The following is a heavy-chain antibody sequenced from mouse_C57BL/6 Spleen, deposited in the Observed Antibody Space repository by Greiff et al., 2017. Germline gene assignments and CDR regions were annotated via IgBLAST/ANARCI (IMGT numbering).Heavy chain of an antibody. D-gene: IGHD2-3*01. CDR2: ISYDGSN. CDR1: GYSITSGYY. CDR3: ARWDGYSLYYFDY. J-gene: IGHJ2*01. Sequence: VQLQQSGPGLVKPSQSLSLTCSVTGYSITSGYYWNWIRQFPGNKLEWMGYISYDGSNNYNPSLKNRISITRDTSKNQFFLKLNSVTTEDTATYYCARWDGYSLYYFDYWGQGTTLTVSS. V-gene: IGHV3-6*01.